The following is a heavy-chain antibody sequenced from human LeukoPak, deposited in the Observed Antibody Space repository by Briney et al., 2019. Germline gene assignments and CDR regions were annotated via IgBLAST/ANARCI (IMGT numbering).Heavy chain of an antibody. D-gene: IGHD6-13*01. Sequence: GGSLRLSCAASGFTFSSYAMHWVRQAPGKGLEWVAVISYDGSNKYYADSVKGRFTISRDNSKNTLYLQMNSPRAEDTAVYYCARESAAAAAADYWGQGTLVTVSS. J-gene: IGHJ4*02. CDR3: ARESAAAAAADY. CDR2: ISYDGSNK. CDR1: GFTFSSYA. V-gene: IGHV3-30-3*01.